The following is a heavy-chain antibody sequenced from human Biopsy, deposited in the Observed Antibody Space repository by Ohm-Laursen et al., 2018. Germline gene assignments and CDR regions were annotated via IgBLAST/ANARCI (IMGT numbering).Heavy chain of an antibody. V-gene: IGHV4-59*01. J-gene: IGHJ4*02. Sequence: SETLSLTCTVSSDSISTYYWTWLWQSPGKGLEWIGYIYYTGSTNSNPSVKSRITISVDTSKNQYSLKLNTVTDADTAVYFCARDSRGGHLNTTLITGKNLDSGGQGIRVTVSS. CDR2: IYYTGST. D-gene: IGHD3-16*01. CDR3: ARDSRGGHLNTTLITGKNLDS. CDR1: SDSISTYY.